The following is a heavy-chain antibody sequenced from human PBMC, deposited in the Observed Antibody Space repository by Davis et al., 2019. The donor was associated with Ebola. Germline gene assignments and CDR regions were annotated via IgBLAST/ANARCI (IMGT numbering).Heavy chain of an antibody. V-gene: IGHV1-58*02. CDR3: AASAGTVGKFDY. J-gene: IGHJ4*01. Sequence: SVKVSCKASGYIFTSYAMQWVRQARGQRPEWIGSIVVGNVNTNYAQKLQGRVTITRDMSTSTSYLDLSNLRSEDTAVYYCAASAGTVGKFDYWGQGTLVTVSS. CDR2: IVVGNVNT. D-gene: IGHD1-14*01. CDR1: GYIFTSYA.